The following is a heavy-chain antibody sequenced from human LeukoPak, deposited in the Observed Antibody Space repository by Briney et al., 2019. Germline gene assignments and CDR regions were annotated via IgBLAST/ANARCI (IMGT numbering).Heavy chain of an antibody. V-gene: IGHV2-5*02. J-gene: IGHJ5*02. CDR2: IYWDDDK. Sequence: ESGPTLVNPTQTLTLTCTFSGFSLNTKGVGVGWIRQPPGKALEWLALIYWDDDKSYSPSLKSRLTITKDISKNQVVLIMTKMDPVDTATYYCAHLFNWNGFLNWFDPWGQGTLVTVSS. CDR1: GFSLNTKGVG. D-gene: IGHD1-20*01. CDR3: AHLFNWNGFLNWFDP.